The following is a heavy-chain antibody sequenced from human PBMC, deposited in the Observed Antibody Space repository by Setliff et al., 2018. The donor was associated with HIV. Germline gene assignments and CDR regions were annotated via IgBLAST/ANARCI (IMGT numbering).Heavy chain of an antibody. CDR1: GYSFTTYW. V-gene: IGHV5-51*06. J-gene: IGHJ3*02. CDR2: IYPYDSDA. D-gene: IGHD3-3*01. CDR3: ARRPYYDSWSGHQAFDI. Sequence: GESLKISCKGSGYSFTTYWIGWVRQMPGKGLEWMGIIYPYDSDARYSPSFQGQVIISADKSISTAYVQWSGLKASDTAMYYCARRPYYDSWSGHQAFDIWGQGTMVTVSS.